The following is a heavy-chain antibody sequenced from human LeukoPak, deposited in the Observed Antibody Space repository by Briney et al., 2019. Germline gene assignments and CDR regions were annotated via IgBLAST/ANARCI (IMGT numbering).Heavy chain of an antibody. V-gene: IGHV1-69*13. J-gene: IGHJ4*01. CDR1: GGTFSSYA. CDR3: ARDTHCSSTSCHFDY. CDR2: IIPIFGTA. D-gene: IGHD2-2*01. Sequence: ASVKVSCKASGGTFSSYAISWVRQAPGQGLEWMGGIIPIFGTANYAQKFQGRVTITADESTSTAHMELSSLRSEDTAVYYCARDTHCSSTSCHFDYWXXGTXVXVSS.